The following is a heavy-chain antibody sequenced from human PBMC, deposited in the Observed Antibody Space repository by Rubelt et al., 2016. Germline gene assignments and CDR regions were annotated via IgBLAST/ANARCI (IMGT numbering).Heavy chain of an antibody. CDR3: ARVDTAMAKYYFDY. CDR2: INPSGGST. CDR1: GYTFTSYY. D-gene: IGHD5-18*01. V-gene: IGHV1-46*01. Sequence: QVQLVQPGAEVKKPGASVKVSCKASGYTFTSYYMHWVRQAPGQGLEWMGIINPSGGSTSYAQKFQVRVTMTRDTSTRTGYMELSSLRSEDTAVYYCARVDTAMAKYYFDYWGQGTLVTVSS. J-gene: IGHJ4*02.